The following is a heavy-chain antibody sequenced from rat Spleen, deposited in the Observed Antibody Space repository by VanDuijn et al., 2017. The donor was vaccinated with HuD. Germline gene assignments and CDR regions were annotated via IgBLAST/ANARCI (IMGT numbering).Heavy chain of an antibody. Sequence: EVQLVESDGGLVQPGRSLKLSCGVSGFTFSDYYMAWVRQAPTKGLEWVATISYDGSRTYYRDSVKGRFTISRDNAKSTLYLQMDSLRSEDTATYYCAGVGLRNWFAYWGQGTLVTVSS. J-gene: IGHJ3*01. V-gene: IGHV5-29*01. CDR2: ISYDGSRT. CDR1: GFTFSDYY. CDR3: AGVGLRNWFAY. D-gene: IGHD5-1*01.